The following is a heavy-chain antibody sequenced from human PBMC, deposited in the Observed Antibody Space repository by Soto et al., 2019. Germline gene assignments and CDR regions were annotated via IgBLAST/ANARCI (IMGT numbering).Heavy chain of an antibody. Sequence: SETLSLTCTVSGGSISSGGYYWSWIRQHPGKGLEWIGYIYYSGSTYYNPSLKSRVTISVDTSKNQFSLKLSPVTAADTAVYYCARGFGSSSWYGPCCYFDYWGQGTLVTVSS. J-gene: IGHJ4*02. D-gene: IGHD6-13*01. V-gene: IGHV4-31*03. CDR2: IYYSGST. CDR3: ARGFGSSSWYGPCCYFDY. CDR1: GGSISSGGYY.